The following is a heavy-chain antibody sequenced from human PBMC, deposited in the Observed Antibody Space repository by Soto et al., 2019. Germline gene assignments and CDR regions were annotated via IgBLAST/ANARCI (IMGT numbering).Heavy chain of an antibody. CDR3: ARGRGAYYFDY. CDR2: IHYSGGT. J-gene: IGHJ4*02. Sequence: SETLSLTCTVPGDSIRNYYCSWLRQVPGKGLEWIGYIHYSGGTNYNPSLKSRLTIAVDTSKNQFFLKLSSVTAADTAVYYCARGRGAYYFDYWGQGTLVTVSS. V-gene: IGHV4-59*01. CDR1: GDSIRNYY.